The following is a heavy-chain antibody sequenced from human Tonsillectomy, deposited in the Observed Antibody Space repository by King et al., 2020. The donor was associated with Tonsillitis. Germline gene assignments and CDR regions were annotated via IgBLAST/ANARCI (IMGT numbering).Heavy chain of an antibody. V-gene: IGHV3-7*01. D-gene: IGHD3-3*01. CDR2: MRQDGSEK. CDR3: ARGTYFNTIFGVVSHFDY. J-gene: IGHJ4*02. Sequence: VQLVESGGGLVQPGGSLRLSCAASGFIFSNFWMSWVRQAPGKGLEWVANMRQDGSEKYYVDSVKGRFTISRDNAKNSLYLQMNSLRAEDTAVYYCARGTYFNTIFGVVSHFDYWGQGTLVTVSS. CDR1: GFIFSNFW.